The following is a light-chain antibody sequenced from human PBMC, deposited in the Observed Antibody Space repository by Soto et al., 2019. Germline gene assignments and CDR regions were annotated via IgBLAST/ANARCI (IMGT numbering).Light chain of an antibody. CDR2: AAS. CDR1: QSISSY. V-gene: IGKV1-39*01. CDR3: QQSYSTPQT. Sequence: DIQMTQSPSSLSASVGDRVTITCRASQSISSYLNWYQQKPGKAPKLLIYAASSLPSGVPSRFSGSGSGTDFTLTISSLQPEDFATCYCQQSYSTPQTFGQGTKVEIK. J-gene: IGKJ1*01.